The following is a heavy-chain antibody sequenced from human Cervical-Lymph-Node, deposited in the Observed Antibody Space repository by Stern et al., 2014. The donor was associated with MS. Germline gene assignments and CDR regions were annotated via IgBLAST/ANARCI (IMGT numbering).Heavy chain of an antibody. V-gene: IGHV3-30*18. J-gene: IGHJ4*02. Sequence: MQLVESGGGVVQPGRSLRLSCAASGFTFSSYGMHWVRQAPGKGLEWVAVISHDGSNKYYADSVKGRFTISRDNSKNTLYLQMNSLRAEDTAVYYCAKESGYQLLLRFAYWGQGTLVTVSS. D-gene: IGHD2-2*01. CDR1: GFTFSSYG. CDR3: AKESGYQLLLRFAY. CDR2: ISHDGSNK.